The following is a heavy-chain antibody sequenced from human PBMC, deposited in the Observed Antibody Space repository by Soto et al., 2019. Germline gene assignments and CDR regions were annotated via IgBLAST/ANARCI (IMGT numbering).Heavy chain of an antibody. Sequence: QVQLVQSGAEVKKPGSSVKVSCKASGGTFSSFAISWVRQAPGQGLEWMGGIIPIFGTPKYAQKFQGRVTITADEYTRTAYMQQSRLRFEDTAVYYCKRVQGYTVTTRNYWYNGMDVWGQGTTVTVSS. CDR1: GGTFSSFA. J-gene: IGHJ6*02. CDR2: IIPIFGTP. V-gene: IGHV1-69*12. CDR3: KRVQGYTVTTRNYWYNGMDV. D-gene: IGHD4-17*01.